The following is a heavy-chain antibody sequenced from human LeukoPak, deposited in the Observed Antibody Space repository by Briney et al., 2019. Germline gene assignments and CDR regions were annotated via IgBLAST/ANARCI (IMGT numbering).Heavy chain of an antibody. V-gene: IGHV4-38-2*02. Sequence: SETLSLTCTVSGYSISSGYYWGWIRQPPGKGLEWIGSIYHSGSTYYNPSLKSRVTISVDTSKNQFSLKLSSVTAADTAVYYCARVDSSSWAAPLDYWGQGTLVTVSS. CDR3: ARVDSSSWAAPLDY. J-gene: IGHJ4*02. D-gene: IGHD6-13*01. CDR1: GYSISSGYY. CDR2: IYHSGST.